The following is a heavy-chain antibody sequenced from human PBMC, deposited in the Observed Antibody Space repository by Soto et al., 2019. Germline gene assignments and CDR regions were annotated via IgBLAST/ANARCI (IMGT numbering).Heavy chain of an antibody. J-gene: IGHJ6*02. D-gene: IGHD4-4*01. V-gene: IGHV3-23*01. Sequence: GGSRRLSWAASGFTFSTYPMSWVRQAPGKGLEWISGISGSGISASYTDSVNGRFTISRDNSKNTVFLQMNTQRDEDTAVYYCVKPPVITASYYYYDMDGLGQGTTVTAP. CDR2: ISGSGISA. CDR3: VKPPVITASYYYYDMDG. CDR1: GFTFSTYP.